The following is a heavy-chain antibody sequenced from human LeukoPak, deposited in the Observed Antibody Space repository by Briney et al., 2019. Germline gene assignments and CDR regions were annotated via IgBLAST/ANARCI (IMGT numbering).Heavy chain of an antibody. D-gene: IGHD1-1*01. Sequence: GGSLRLSCAASGFTVSSNYMSWVRQAPGKGLEWVSVIYSGGSTYYADSVKGRFTISRDNSKNTLYLQMNSLRAEDTAVYYCARARYPRYFGYWGQGTLVTVSS. CDR2: IYSGGST. V-gene: IGHV3-53*01. CDR1: GFTVSSNY. J-gene: IGHJ4*02. CDR3: ARARYPRYFGY.